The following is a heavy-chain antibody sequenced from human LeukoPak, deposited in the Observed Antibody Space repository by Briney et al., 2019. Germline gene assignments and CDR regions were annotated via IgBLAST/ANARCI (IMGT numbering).Heavy chain of an antibody. CDR2: ICYSGST. Sequence: SETLSLTCTVSGGSISSYHWSWIRQPPGKGLEWIGYICYSGSTNYNPSLKSRVTISVDTSKNQFSLKLSSVTAADTAVYYCAREPRHYDILTGYPLYYFDYWGQGTLVTVSS. J-gene: IGHJ4*02. CDR1: GGSISSYH. V-gene: IGHV4-59*01. CDR3: AREPRHYDILTGYPLYYFDY. D-gene: IGHD3-9*01.